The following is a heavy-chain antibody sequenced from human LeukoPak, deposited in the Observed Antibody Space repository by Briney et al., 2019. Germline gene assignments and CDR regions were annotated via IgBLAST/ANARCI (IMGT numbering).Heavy chain of an antibody. V-gene: IGHV3-23*01. CDR1: GFTFSSYA. Sequence: GGALRLSCAASGFTFSSYAMSWVRQAPGKGLEWVSAISGSGGSTYYADSVKGRFTISRDNSKSTLYLQMNSLRAEDTAVYYCAKRLGMADAFDIWGQGTMVTVSS. CDR2: ISGSGGST. J-gene: IGHJ3*02. D-gene: IGHD6-13*01. CDR3: AKRLGMADAFDI.